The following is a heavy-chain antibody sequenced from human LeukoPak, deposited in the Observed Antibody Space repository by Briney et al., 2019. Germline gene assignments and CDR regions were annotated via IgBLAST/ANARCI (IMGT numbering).Heavy chain of an antibody. J-gene: IGHJ6*03. V-gene: IGHV3-66*01. CDR1: GFTVSSNY. CDR2: IYSGGST. Sequence: GGSLRLSCAASGFTVSSNYMSWVRQAPGKGLEWVSVIYSGGSTYYADSVKGRFSISRDNSKNTLYLQMNSLRAEDTAVYYCAKNRVTIFGVDAMDVWGKGTTVTVSS. CDR3: AKNRVTIFGVDAMDV. D-gene: IGHD3-3*01.